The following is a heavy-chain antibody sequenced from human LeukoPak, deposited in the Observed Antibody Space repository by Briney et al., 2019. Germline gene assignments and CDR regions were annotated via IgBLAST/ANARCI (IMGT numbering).Heavy chain of an antibody. CDR3: ARSFYYGSGSHGMDV. CDR2: TSYDGTTK. CDR1: GFTFSSHG. Sequence: PGGSLRLSCAASGFTFSSHGMHWVRQAPGKALEWVAVTSYDGTTKYYADSAKGRFTISRDNAKNTLYLQMNSLRAEDTAVYYCARSFYYGSGSHGMDVWGQGTTVTVSS. D-gene: IGHD3-10*01. J-gene: IGHJ6*02. V-gene: IGHV3-30*03.